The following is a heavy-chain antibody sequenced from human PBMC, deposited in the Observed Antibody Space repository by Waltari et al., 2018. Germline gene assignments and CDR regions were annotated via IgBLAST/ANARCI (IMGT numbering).Heavy chain of an antibody. CDR1: GGSFSGYY. J-gene: IGHJ4*02. D-gene: IGHD2-15*01. Sequence: QVQLQQWGAGLLKPSETLSLTCAVYGGSFSGYYWSWIRQPPGKGLEWIGEINHSGSTNYNPSLKSRVTISVDTSKNQFSLKLSSVTAADTAVYYCARGWRLGGLQYYSPFDYWGQGTLVTVSS. CDR3: ARGWRLGGLQYYSPFDY. CDR2: INHSGST. V-gene: IGHV4-34*01.